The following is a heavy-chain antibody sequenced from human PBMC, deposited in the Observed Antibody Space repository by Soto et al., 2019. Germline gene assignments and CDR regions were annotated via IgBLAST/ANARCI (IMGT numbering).Heavy chain of an antibody. J-gene: IGHJ6*02. V-gene: IGHV1-8*01. CDR1: GYTFTSYD. CDR2: MNPNSGNT. CDR3: AREGSYSSSSHYYYYGMDV. D-gene: IGHD6-6*01. Sequence: ASVKVSCKASGYTFTSYDINWVRQATGQGLEWMGWMNPNSGNTGYAQKFQGRVTMTRNTSINTAYMELSSLRSEDTAVYYCAREGSYSSSSHYYYYGMDVWGQGTTVTVSS.